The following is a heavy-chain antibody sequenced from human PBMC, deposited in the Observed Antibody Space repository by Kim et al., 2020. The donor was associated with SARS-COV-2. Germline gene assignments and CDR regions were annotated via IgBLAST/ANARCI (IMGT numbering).Heavy chain of an antibody. D-gene: IGHD2-2*02. CDR1: GFTFSSYS. V-gene: IGHV3-21*01. Sequence: GGSLRLSCAASGFTFSSYSMNWVRQAPGKGLEWVSSISSSSSYIYYADSVKGRFTISRDNAKNSLYLQMNSLRAEDTAVYYCARRNIVVVPAAIGYDYWGQGTLVTVSS. CDR2: ISSSSSYI. CDR3: ARRNIVVVPAAIGYDY. J-gene: IGHJ4*02.